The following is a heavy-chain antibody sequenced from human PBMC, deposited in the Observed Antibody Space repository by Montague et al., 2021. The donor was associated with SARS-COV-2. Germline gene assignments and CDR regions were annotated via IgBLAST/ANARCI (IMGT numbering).Heavy chain of an antibody. CDR3: ARDRPRSSGWPYYFDY. V-gene: IGHV4-4*02. CDR1: GGSISSSNW. Sequence: SETLSLTCAVSGGSISSSNWWSWVRQPPGKGLEWIGEIYHSGSTNYNPSPKSRVTISVDKPKNQFSLKLSSVTAADTAVYYCARDRPRSSGWPYYFDYWGQGTLGTVSS. D-gene: IGHD6-19*01. J-gene: IGHJ4*02. CDR2: IYHSGST.